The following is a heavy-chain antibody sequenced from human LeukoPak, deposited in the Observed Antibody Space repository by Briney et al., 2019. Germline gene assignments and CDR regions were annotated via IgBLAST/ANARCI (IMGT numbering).Heavy chain of an antibody. D-gene: IGHD2-15*01. V-gene: IGHV3-21*01. CDR3: ARSAKDIVVVVAATLFDP. CDR1: GFTFSSYS. Sequence: GGSLRLSCAASGFTFSSYSMNWVRQAPGKGLEWVSSISSSSSYIYYADSVKGRFTISRDNAKNSLYLQMNSLRAEDTAVYYCARSAKDIVVVVAATLFDPWGQGTLVTVSS. CDR2: ISSSSSYI. J-gene: IGHJ5*02.